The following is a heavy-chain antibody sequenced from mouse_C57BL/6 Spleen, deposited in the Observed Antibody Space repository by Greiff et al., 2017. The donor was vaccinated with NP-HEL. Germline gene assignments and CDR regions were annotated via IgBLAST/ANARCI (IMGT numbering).Heavy chain of an antibody. V-gene: IGHV10-1*01. CDR2: IRSKSNNYAT. CDR1: GFSFNTYA. Sequence: EVQGVESGGGLVQPKGSLKLSCAASGFSFNTYAMNWVRQAPGKGLEWVARIRSKSNNYATYYADSVKDRFTISRDDSESMLYLQMNNLKTEDTAMYYCVRGYDYDLAWFAYWGQGTLVTVSA. J-gene: IGHJ3*01. CDR3: VRGYDYDLAWFAY. D-gene: IGHD2-4*01.